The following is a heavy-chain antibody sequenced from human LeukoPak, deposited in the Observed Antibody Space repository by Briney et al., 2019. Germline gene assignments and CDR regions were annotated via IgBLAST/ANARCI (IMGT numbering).Heavy chain of an antibody. Sequence: GGSLRLSCAASGFTFSSYAMHWVRQAPGKGLEWVAVISYDGSNKYYADSVKGRFTISRDNSKNTLYLQMNSLRAEDTAVYYCARDPGTPAILTGFDYWGQGTLVTVSS. CDR3: ARDPGTPAILTGFDY. CDR1: GFTFSSYA. V-gene: IGHV3-30*04. CDR2: ISYDGSNK. J-gene: IGHJ4*02. D-gene: IGHD3-9*01.